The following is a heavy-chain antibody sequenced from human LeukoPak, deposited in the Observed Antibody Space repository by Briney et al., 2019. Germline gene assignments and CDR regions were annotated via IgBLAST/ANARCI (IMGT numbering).Heavy chain of an antibody. CDR2: IYYSGST. CDR3: ARVSRYYYDSSGYGAEYFQH. V-gene: IGHV4-59*01. J-gene: IGHJ1*01. CDR1: GGSISSYY. D-gene: IGHD3-22*01. Sequence: SETLSLTCAVSGGSISSYYWSWIRQPPGKGLEWLGYIYYSGSTNYNPSLKSRVTISVDTSKNQISLKLSSVTAADTAVYYCARVSRYYYDSSGYGAEYFQHWGQGTLVTVSS.